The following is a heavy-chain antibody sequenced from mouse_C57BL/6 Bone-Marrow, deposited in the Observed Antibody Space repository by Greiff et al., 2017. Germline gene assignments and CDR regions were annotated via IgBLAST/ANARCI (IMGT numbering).Heavy chain of an antibody. Sequence: QVQLQQPGAELVKPGASVKLSCKASGYTFTSYWMHWVKQRPGQGLAWIGMIHPNSGSTNYNEKFKSKATLTVDKSSSTAYMQLSSLTSEDSAVYYCARDYYGLFDYWGQGTTLTVSS. V-gene: IGHV1-64*01. D-gene: IGHD1-2*01. CDR3: ARDYYGLFDY. CDR2: IHPNSGST. CDR1: GYTFTSYW. J-gene: IGHJ2*01.